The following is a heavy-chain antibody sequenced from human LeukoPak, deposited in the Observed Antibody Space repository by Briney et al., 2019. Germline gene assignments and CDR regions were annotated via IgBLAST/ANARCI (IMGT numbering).Heavy chain of an antibody. CDR1: GNTFNSYG. CDR3: ARDSFGYYYDSSGSTPPPADY. V-gene: IGHV1-18*01. CDR2: ISACNGNT. D-gene: IGHD3-22*01. Sequence: ASVKVSCKASGNTFNSYGISRVRQAPGQGLEWVKWISACNGNTNYAQKLQGRVTMTTDTSTSTAYMELRSLRSDDTAVYYCARDSFGYYYDSSGSTPPPADYWGQGTLVTVSS. J-gene: IGHJ4*02.